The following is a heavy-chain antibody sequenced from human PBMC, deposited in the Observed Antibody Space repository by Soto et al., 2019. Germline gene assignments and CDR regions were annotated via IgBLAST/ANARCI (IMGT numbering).Heavy chain of an antibody. CDR3: ARSPDSSGYYPRWYYYGMDV. CDR2: SYYSGST. Sequence: SDTLSLTCTVSGCSISSYYWSWIRQPPGKGLEWVAYSYYSGSTSYNPSLKSRVTISVDTSKKQFSLKLSSVTAADTAVYYCARSPDSSGYYPRWYYYGMDVWGQGTTVTVSS. D-gene: IGHD3-22*01. V-gene: IGHV4-59*08. CDR1: GCSISSYY. J-gene: IGHJ6*02.